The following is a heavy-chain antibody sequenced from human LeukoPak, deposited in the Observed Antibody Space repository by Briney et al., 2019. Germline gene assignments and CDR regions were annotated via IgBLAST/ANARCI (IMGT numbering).Heavy chain of an antibody. V-gene: IGHV1-24*01. CDR1: GYTLTELS. D-gene: IGHD6-6*01. CDR3: AIGLAYGSSPGYLDY. J-gene: IGHJ4*02. Sequence: GASVKVSCKVSGYTLTELSMHWLRQAPGKGLEWMGGFDPEDGETIYAQKFEGRVTMTEDTSTDTAYMELSSLRSEDTAVYYCAIGLAYGSSPGYLDYWGQGTLVTVSS. CDR2: FDPEDGET.